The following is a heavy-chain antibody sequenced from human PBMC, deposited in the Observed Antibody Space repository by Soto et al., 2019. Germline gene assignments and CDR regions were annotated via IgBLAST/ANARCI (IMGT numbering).Heavy chain of an antibody. CDR1: GLAFVGSG. D-gene: IGHD4-17*01. CDR3: TRPDYGANSGTGDY. J-gene: IGHJ4*02. CDR2: IRSHINNYAT. V-gene: IGHV3-73*02. Sequence: EVQLVESGGGLVQPGGSLKLSCAASGLAFVGSGIDWVRQPSWKWLKWVGRIRSHINNYATEYAASVKGRFIISRDDSTNTAYLQMNSLKTEDTAVYYCTRPDYGANSGTGDYWGRGTLVTVSA.